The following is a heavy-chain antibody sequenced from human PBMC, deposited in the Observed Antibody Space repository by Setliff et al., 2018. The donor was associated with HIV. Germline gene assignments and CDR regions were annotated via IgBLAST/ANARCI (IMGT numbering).Heavy chain of an antibody. CDR3: ARESTDSSGYYRGYFDY. J-gene: IGHJ4*02. CDR1: GDSISSGSHY. V-gene: IGHV4-61*09. D-gene: IGHD6-19*01. CDR2: IYTGGNA. Sequence: SETLSLTCTVSGDSISSGSHYWSWIRQPAGKGLEWIGHIYTGGNANYNPSLQSRVTISVDTSKNQFSLMLGSMTAADTAVYYCARESTDSSGYYRGYFDYWGQGTLVTVS.